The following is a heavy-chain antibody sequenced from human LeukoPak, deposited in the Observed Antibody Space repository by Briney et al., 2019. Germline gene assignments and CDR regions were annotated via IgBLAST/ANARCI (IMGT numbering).Heavy chain of an antibody. J-gene: IGHJ6*03. D-gene: IGHD2-15*01. CDR2: IYTSGST. CDR3: ARVHGYCSGGSCYSPADYYYYYMDV. Sequence: SETLSLTCTVSGGSISSYYWSWIRQPPGKGLEWIGYIYTSGSTNYNPSLKSRVTISVDTSKNQFSLKLSSVTAADTAVYYCARVHGYCSGGSCYSPADYYYYYMDVWGKGTTVTVSS. V-gene: IGHV4-4*09. CDR1: GGSISSYY.